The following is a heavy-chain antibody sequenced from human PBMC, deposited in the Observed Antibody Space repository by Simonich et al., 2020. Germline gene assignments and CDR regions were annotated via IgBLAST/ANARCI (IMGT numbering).Heavy chain of an antibody. V-gene: IGHV4-34*01. Sequence: QVQLQQWGAGLLKPSETLSLTCAVYGGSFSGYYWSWIRQPPGKGLEWIGEINHSGSTNYNPSLKSRVTISVDTSKNQFSLKLSSVTAADTAVYYCARHLQLGPFDYWGQETLVTVSS. CDR1: GGSFSGYY. D-gene: IGHD1-1*01. J-gene: IGHJ4*02. CDR3: ARHLQLGPFDY. CDR2: INHSGST.